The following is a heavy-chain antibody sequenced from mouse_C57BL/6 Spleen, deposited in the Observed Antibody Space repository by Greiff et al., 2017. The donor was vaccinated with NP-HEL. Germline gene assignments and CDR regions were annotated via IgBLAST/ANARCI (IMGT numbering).Heavy chain of an antibody. V-gene: IGHV1-82*01. J-gene: IGHJ3*01. CDR3: AREGDYYGSGAY. CDR2: IYPGDGDT. Sequence: VMLVESGPELVKPGASVKISCKASGYAFSSSWMNWVKQRPGKGLEWIGRIYPGDGDTNYNGKFKGKATLTADKSSSTAYMQLSSLTSEDSAVYFCAREGDYYGSGAYWGQGTLVTVSA. D-gene: IGHD1-1*01. CDR1: GYAFSSSW.